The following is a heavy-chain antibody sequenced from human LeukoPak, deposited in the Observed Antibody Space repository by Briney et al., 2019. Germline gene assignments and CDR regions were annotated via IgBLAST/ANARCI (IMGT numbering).Heavy chain of an antibody. CDR1: AGSITSYY. V-gene: IGHV4-59*08. CDR2: IYYSGST. J-gene: IGHJ2*01. CDR3: ARGRGNYWYFDL. Sequence: SETLSLTCTVSAGSITSYYWSWIRQPPGKGLEWIGYIYYSGSTNYNPSLKSRVTISVDTSKNQFSLKLSSVTAADTAVYYCARGRGNYWYFDLWGRGTLVTVSS. D-gene: IGHD1-1*01.